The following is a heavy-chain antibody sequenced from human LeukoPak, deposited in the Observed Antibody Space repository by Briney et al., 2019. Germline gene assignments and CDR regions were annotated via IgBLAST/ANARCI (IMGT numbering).Heavy chain of an antibody. CDR3: ARLGSSGWYNWFDP. Sequence: SETPSLTCAVYGGSFSDDYWSWIRQPPGTGLEWIGEISHGGRTNHNPSLKSRVTISVDTSKNQFSLKLRSVTAADTAVYYCARLGSSGWYNWFDPWGQGTLVTVSS. J-gene: IGHJ5*02. CDR1: GGSFSDDY. D-gene: IGHD6-13*01. V-gene: IGHV4-34*01. CDR2: ISHGGRT.